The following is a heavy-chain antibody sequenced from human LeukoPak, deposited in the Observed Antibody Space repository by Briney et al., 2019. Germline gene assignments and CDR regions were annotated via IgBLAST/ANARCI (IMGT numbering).Heavy chain of an antibody. CDR1: GGSISTYY. Sequence: PSETLSLTCTVSGGSISTYYWGWIRQPPGKGLEWIGYIYYSGDTNYNHSLKSRVTMPVDTSKNQFSLKLRSVPAADTAVYYCARPGVGSGSYGAFDTWGQGTMVTVSS. V-gene: IGHV4-59*08. J-gene: IGHJ3*02. D-gene: IGHD5-18*01. CDR3: ARPGVGSGSYGAFDT. CDR2: IYYSGDT.